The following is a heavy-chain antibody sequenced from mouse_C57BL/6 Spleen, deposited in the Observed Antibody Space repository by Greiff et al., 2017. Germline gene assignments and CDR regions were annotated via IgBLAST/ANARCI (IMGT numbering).Heavy chain of an antibody. D-gene: IGHD1-1*01. V-gene: IGHV5-4*01. CDR3: ARDEDGSSYWFAY. Sequence: EVMLVESGGGLVKPGGSLKLSCAASGFTFSSYAMSWVRQTPEKRLEWVATISDGGSYTYYPDNVKGRFTISRDNAKNNLYLQMSHLKSEDTAMYYCARDEDGSSYWFAYWGQGTLVTVSA. CDR1: GFTFSSYA. CDR2: ISDGGSYT. J-gene: IGHJ3*01.